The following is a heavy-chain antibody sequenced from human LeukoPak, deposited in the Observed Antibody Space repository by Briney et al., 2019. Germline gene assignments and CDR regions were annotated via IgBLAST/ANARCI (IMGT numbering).Heavy chain of an antibody. D-gene: IGHD2-21*01. CDR1: GFTFDDHA. Sequence: PGGSLGLSCVASGFTFDDHAMHWVRQAPGKGLEWVSSISWYSGNIGYADSVKGRFSISRDNAKNTLYLEMNSLRADDTALYFCARDVWRRAFYYAMDVWGLGTTVAVSS. CDR2: ISWYSGNI. J-gene: IGHJ6*02. V-gene: IGHV3-9*01. CDR3: ARDVWRRAFYYAMDV.